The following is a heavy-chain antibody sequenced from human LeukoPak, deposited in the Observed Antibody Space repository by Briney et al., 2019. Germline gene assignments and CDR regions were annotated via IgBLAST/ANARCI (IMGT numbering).Heavy chain of an antibody. CDR1: GGSISSGDYY. CDR3: ARAQIASKVDY. V-gene: IGHV4-30-4*02. Sequence: SDTLSLTCSVSGGSISSGDYYWSWIRQPPGEGLEWIGYIYYSGSTLYNPSLRSRVAISVGTSKNRFSLRLTSVTAADTAVYYCARAQIASKVDYWGEGTLVTVSA. J-gene: IGHJ4*02. D-gene: IGHD3-22*01. CDR2: IYYSGST.